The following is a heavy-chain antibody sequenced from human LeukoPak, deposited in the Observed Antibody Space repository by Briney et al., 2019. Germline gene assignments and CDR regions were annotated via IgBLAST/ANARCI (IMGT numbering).Heavy chain of an antibody. Sequence: GGSLRLSCAASGSTFGSYSMHWVRQAPGKGLVWVAVISYDGRNTYYAKSVKGRFTISRDGSKNTLYLQMNSLRADDTAVYYCARNSVTTGYYFDYWGQGTLVTVSS. V-gene: IGHV3-30*04. J-gene: IGHJ4*02. CDR2: ISYDGRNT. D-gene: IGHD4-17*01. CDR1: GSTFGSYS. CDR3: ARNSVTTGYYFDY.